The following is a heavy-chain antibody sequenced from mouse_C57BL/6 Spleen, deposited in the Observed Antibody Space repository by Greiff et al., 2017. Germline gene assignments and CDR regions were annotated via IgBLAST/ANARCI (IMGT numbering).Heavy chain of an antibody. D-gene: IGHD1-1*01. Sequence: EVQLQQSGPELVKPGASVKISCKASGYTFTDYYMNWVKQSHGKSLEWIGDINPNNGGTSYNQKFKGKATLTVDKSSSTAYMELRSLTSEDSAVYYCARGGSSLNYFDYWGQGTTLTVSS. V-gene: IGHV1-26*01. CDR3: ARGGSSLNYFDY. CDR1: GYTFTDYY. J-gene: IGHJ2*01. CDR2: INPNNGGT.